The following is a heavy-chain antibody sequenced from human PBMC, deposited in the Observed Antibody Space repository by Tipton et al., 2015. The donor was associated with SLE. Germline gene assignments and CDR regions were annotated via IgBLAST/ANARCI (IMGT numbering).Heavy chain of an antibody. J-gene: IGHJ4*02. CDR2: IYYSGST. V-gene: IGHV4-39*07. D-gene: IGHD3-22*01. CDR1: GDSISSRSYY. Sequence: LRLSCTVSGDSISSRSYYWGWIRQPPGKGLEWIGSIYYSGSTYYNPSLKSRVTISVDTSKNQFSLKLSSVTAADTAVYYCARRPYVSSGYFFDYWGQGTLVTVSS. CDR3: ARRPYVSSGYFFDY.